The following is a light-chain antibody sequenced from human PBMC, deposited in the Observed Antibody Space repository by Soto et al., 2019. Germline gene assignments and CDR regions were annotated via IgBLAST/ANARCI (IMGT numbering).Light chain of an antibody. J-gene: IGKJ2*01. CDR2: DAS. V-gene: IGKV1-5*01. CDR1: HSIDSW. Sequence: DIQMTQSPSTLSASVGDRVTIACRASHSIDSWLAWYQQKPGKAPKFLIYDASDLESGVPSRFSGSGSGTEFTLTISSLQPDDFATYYCQQYRGKPFTFGQGTKVEIK. CDR3: QQYRGKPFT.